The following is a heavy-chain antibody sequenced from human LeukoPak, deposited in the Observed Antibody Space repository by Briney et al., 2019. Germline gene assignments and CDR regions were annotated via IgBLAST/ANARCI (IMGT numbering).Heavy chain of an antibody. CDR3: AKGRGTFDN. D-gene: IGHD1-1*01. CDR2: ISYDGSNK. J-gene: IGHJ4*02. Sequence: PGGSLRLSCAASGFTFSSYAMHWVRQAPGKGLEWVAVISYDGSNKYYADSVKGRFTISRDNAKNTLYLRMNSLRAEDTAVYYCAKGRGTFDNWGQGTLVTVSS. V-gene: IGHV3-30*04. CDR1: GFTFSSYA.